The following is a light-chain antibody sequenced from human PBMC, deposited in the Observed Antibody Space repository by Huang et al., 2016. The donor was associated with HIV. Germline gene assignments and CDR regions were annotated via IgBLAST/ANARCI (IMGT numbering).Light chain of an antibody. Sequence: IVMTQSPDTLSVSPGERVTLPCRAIQSVNRNLAWYQKKPGQAPRLLIYDVSTRATGIPARFSGSGSGTEFTLTISSLQSEDFAVFYCQHYNNWPPRYTFGLGTKLEVK. J-gene: IGKJ2*01. CDR2: DVS. CDR3: QHYNNWPPRYT. V-gene: IGKV3D-15*01. CDR1: QSVNRN.